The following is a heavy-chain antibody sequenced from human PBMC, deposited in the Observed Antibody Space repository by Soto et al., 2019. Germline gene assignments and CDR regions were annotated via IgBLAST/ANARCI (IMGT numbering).Heavy chain of an antibody. CDR3: ATPRKNSYGYMPNYGMDV. V-gene: IGHV1-69*06. D-gene: IGHD5-18*01. Sequence: SVKVSWRASGGAFSIYASSRLRQGPVKVLEWMGGIIPIFGTANYAQKFQGRVTITADKSTSTAYMELSSLRSEDTAVYYCATPRKNSYGYMPNYGMDVWGQGTTVTVSS. J-gene: IGHJ6*02. CDR1: GGAFSIYA. CDR2: IIPIFGTA.